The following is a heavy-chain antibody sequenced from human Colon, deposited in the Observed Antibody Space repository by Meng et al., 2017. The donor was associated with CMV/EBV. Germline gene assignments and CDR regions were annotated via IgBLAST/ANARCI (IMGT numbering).Heavy chain of an antibody. V-gene: IGHV6-1*01. CDR3: ARRHFSGWDYFDS. CDR2: TYYRSRWLY. CDR1: GDSVSRDSVG. J-gene: IGHJ4*02. Sequence: SGTLSLTCAISGDSVSRDSVGWNWIRQSPARGLEWLGRTYYRSRWLYDYAPSVRTRIRIDADTSRNEVSLRLESVTAEDTAVYYCARRHFSGWDYFDSWGQGTLVTVSS. D-gene: IGHD6-19*01.